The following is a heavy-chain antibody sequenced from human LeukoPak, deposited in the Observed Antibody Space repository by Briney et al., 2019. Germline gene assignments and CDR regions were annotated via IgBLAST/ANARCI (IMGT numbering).Heavy chain of an antibody. CDR3: ARRYSSGWYEEGYFQH. V-gene: IGHV1-2*02. CDR2: INPNSGGT. D-gene: IGHD6-19*01. Sequence: ASVKVSCKASGYTFTGYYMHWVRQAPGQGLEWMGWINPNSGGTNYAQKFQGRVTMTRDTSISTAYMELSRLRSDDTAVYYCARRYSSGWYEEGYFQHWGLGTLVTVSS. J-gene: IGHJ1*01. CDR1: GYTFTGYY.